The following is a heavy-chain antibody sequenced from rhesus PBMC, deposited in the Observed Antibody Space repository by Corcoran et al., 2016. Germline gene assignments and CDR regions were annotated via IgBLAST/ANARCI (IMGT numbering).Heavy chain of an antibody. V-gene: IGHV3S43*01. CDR3: AKTEREAFDF. J-gene: IGHJ3*01. CDR1: GFTSGNSA. D-gene: IGHD1-44*02. CDR2: ISSRGSI. Sequence: EVQLVESGGGLVQPGGSLRLSCAAPGFTSGNSAFFWIRQSTGKVLDWVSYISSRGSIYYSDSVNSRFTISRDNAKNTLYLQMSSLRVEDTAVYYCAKTEREAFDFWGQGVRVTVSS.